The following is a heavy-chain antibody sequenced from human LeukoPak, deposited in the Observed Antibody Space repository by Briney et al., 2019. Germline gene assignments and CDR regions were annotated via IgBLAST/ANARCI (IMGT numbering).Heavy chain of an antibody. CDR3: ARDGNSGSYSVDHYFDY. CDR1: GFTFSSYE. D-gene: IGHD1-26*01. Sequence: GGSLRLSCAASGFTFSSYEMNWVRQAPGKGLEWVSYISSSGSTIYYADSVKGRFTISRDNAKNSLYLQMNSLRAEDTALYYCARDGNSGSYSVDHYFDYWGQGTLVTVSS. J-gene: IGHJ4*02. CDR2: ISSSGSTI. V-gene: IGHV3-48*03.